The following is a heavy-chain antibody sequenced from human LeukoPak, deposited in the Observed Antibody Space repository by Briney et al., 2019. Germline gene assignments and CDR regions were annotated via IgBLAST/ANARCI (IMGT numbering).Heavy chain of an antibody. Sequence: SETLSLTCTLSGGSISSYYWSWIRQPPGKGLEWIGYIYYSGSTNYNPSLKSRVTISVDTSKNQFSLKLSSVTAADTAVYYCARGSHGGKPDYWGQGTLVTVSS. CDR1: GGSISSYY. J-gene: IGHJ4*02. CDR3: ARGSHGGKPDY. V-gene: IGHV4-59*01. D-gene: IGHD4-23*01. CDR2: IYYSGST.